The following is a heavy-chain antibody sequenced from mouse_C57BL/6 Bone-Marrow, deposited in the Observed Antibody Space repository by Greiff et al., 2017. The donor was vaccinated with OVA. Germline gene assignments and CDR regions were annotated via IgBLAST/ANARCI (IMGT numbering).Heavy chain of an antibody. CDR2: IHPSDSDT. CDR3: APSYYYGSSEFAY. J-gene: IGHJ3*01. CDR1: GYTFTSYW. Sequence: QVQLKQPGAELVKPGASVKVSCKASGYTFTSYWMHWVKQRPGQGLEWIGRIHPSDSDTNYNQKFKDKATLTVDKSSSTAYMQLSSLTSEDSAVYYCAPSYYYGSSEFAYWGQGTLVTVSA. V-gene: IGHV1-74*01. D-gene: IGHD1-1*01.